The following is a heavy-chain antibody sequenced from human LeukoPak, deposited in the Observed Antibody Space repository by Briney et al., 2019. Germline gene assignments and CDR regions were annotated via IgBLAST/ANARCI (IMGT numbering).Heavy chain of an antibody. CDR1: GGSISSSSYY. J-gene: IGHJ6*03. CDR2: IYYSGST. D-gene: IGHD3-10*01. Sequence: SETLSLTCTVSGGSISSSSYYWGWIRQPPGKGLEWIGYIYYSGSTNYNPSLKSRVTISVDTSKNQFSLKLSSVTAADTAVYYCARDRGYMDVWGKGTTVTISS. V-gene: IGHV4-61*01. CDR3: ARDRGYMDV.